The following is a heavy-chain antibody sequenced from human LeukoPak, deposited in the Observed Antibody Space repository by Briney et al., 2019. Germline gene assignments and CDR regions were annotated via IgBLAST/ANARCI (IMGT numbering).Heavy chain of an antibody. CDR2: ISAYNGNT. V-gene: IGHV1-18*01. CDR1: GYTFTNYD. CDR3: ARGLIAAAGMDV. J-gene: IGHJ6*04. Sequence: GATVKLTCKASGYTFTNYDISWVRQAPGQGLEWMGWISAYNGNTSYAQKFQARVTMTTDTSSTTAYMELRTLKSDDTAVYFCARGLIAAAGMDVWGKGTTVTVSS. D-gene: IGHD6-13*01.